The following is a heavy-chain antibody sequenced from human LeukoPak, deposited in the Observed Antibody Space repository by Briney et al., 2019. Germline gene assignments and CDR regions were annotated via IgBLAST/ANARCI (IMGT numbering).Heavy chain of an antibody. CDR1: GFTFSSYS. CDR2: ISSSSSYI. CDR3: ARGPLPYYYYYYMDV. V-gene: IGHV3-21*01. J-gene: IGHJ6*03. D-gene: IGHD1-26*01. Sequence: GGSLRLSCAASGFTFSSYSMNWVRQAPGKGLEWVSSISSSSSYIYYADSVKGRFTISRDNAKNSLYLQMNSLRAEDTAVYYYARGPLPYYYYYYMDVWGKGTTVTVSS.